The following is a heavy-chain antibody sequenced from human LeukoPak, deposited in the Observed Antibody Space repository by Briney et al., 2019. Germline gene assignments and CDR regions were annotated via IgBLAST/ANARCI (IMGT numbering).Heavy chain of an antibody. CDR2: ISSDGSNT. Sequence: PGGSLRLSCAASGFTFSTYWMHWVRQAPGKGLVWVSCISSDGSNTNYADSVKGRFTISRDSSKNTLYLQMNSLRPEDTAVYYCARARPSMWIDYWGQGTLVTVSS. CDR3: ARARPSMWIDY. CDR1: GFTFSTYW. J-gene: IGHJ4*02. D-gene: IGHD5-12*01. V-gene: IGHV3-74*01.